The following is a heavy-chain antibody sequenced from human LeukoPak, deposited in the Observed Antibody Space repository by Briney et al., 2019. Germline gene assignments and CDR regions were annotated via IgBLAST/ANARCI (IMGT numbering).Heavy chain of an antibody. D-gene: IGHD3-10*01. CDR2: MYPGDSET. V-gene: IGHV5-51*01. CDR1: GFRFTSYW. Sequence: GESLKISCKGYGFRFTSYWIAWVRQLPGKGLEWMGIMYPGDSETRYSPSFQGQVTTSADKSIGTAYLQWSSLKASDTAMYYCARTFYYGSGSWEYYFDFWGQGTLVTVSS. CDR3: ARTFYYGSGSWEYYFDF. J-gene: IGHJ4*02.